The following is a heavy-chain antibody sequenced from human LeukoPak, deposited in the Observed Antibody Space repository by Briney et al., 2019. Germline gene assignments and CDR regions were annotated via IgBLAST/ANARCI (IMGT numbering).Heavy chain of an antibody. CDR1: GFTFSSYS. CDR3: AKDLDDIVVVPAARFNWFDP. D-gene: IGHD2-2*01. J-gene: IGHJ5*02. CDR2: FTSSSRSI. Sequence: PRGSLRLSCAASGFTFSSYSMTWVRQAPGKGLEWVSSFTSSSRSIYYADSVKGRFTISRDNSKNTLYLQMNSLRAEDTAVYYCAKDLDDIVVVPAARFNWFDPWGQGTLVTVSS. V-gene: IGHV3-21*04.